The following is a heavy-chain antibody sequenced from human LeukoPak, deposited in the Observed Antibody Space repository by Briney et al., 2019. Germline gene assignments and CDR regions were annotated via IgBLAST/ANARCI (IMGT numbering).Heavy chain of an antibody. D-gene: IGHD6-13*01. J-gene: IGHJ4*02. CDR1: GFAFSNAW. Sequence: PGGSLRLSCAASGFAFSNAWMSWVRQAPGKGLEWVGRIKSKTDGGTTDYAAPVKGRFTISRDDSKNTLYLQMNSLKTEDTAVYYCTTDRRIAAAGVDYWGQGTLVTVSS. CDR3: TTDRRIAAAGVDY. V-gene: IGHV3-15*01. CDR2: IKSKTDGGTT.